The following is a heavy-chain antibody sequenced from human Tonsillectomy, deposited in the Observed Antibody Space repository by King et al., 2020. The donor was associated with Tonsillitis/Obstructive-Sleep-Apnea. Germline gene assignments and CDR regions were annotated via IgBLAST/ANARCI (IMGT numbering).Heavy chain of an antibody. Sequence: VQLVESGGGLVQPGGSLRLSCAASGFTFSSYAMSWVRQAPGKGLEWVSAISGSGGSTYYADSVKGRFTISRDNSKNTLYLQMNSLRAEDTAVYYCAKDWGAAAGTYYYDMDVWGKGTTVTVSS. V-gene: IGHV3-23*04. D-gene: IGHD6-13*01. CDR3: AKDWGAAAGTYYYDMDV. J-gene: IGHJ6*03. CDR1: GFTFSSYA. CDR2: ISGSGGST.